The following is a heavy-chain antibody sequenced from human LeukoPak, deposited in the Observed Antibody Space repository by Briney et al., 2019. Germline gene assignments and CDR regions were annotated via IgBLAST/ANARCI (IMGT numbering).Heavy chain of an antibody. J-gene: IGHJ6*03. D-gene: IGHD2-2*01. CDR2: INHSGST. CDR1: GGSFSGYY. CDR3: ARDRGPWVYCSSTSCSYMDV. V-gene: IGHV4-34*01. Sequence: SETLSLTCAVYGGSFSGYYWSWIRQPPGKGLEWIGEINHSGSTNYNPSLKSRVTISVDTSKNQFSLKLSSVTAADTAVYYCARDRGPWVYCSSTSCSYMDVWGKGTTVTVSS.